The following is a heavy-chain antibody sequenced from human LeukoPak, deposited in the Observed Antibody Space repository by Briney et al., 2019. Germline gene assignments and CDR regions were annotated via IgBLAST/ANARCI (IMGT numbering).Heavy chain of an antibody. D-gene: IGHD3-10*01. J-gene: IGHJ4*02. Sequence: GRSLRLSCAASGFTFSSYGMHWVRQAPGKGLEWVAVISYDGSNKYYADSVKGRFTISRDNSKNTLYLQMNSLRAEDTAVYYCAKDMMTYYYGSGSYLVALDYWGQGTLVTVSS. V-gene: IGHV3-30*18. CDR2: ISYDGSNK. CDR3: AKDMMTYYYGSGSYLVALDY. CDR1: GFTFSSYG.